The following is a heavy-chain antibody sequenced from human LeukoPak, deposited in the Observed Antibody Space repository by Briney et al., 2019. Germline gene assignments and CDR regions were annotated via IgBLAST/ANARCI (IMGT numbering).Heavy chain of an antibody. Sequence: PGMSLRLSCAVSGFTFSDFAMPWVRQAPGKGLEWVAIVVKDGSGKYYAESVRGRFTISRDNSKTTLYLQMNNLRAEDTAVYYCARDQSNYRGKSGWFDPWGQGTLVTVSS. J-gene: IGHJ5*02. CDR3: ARDQSNYRGKSGWFDP. D-gene: IGHD4-23*01. CDR2: VVKDGSGK. V-gene: IGHV3-30*01. CDR1: GFTFSDFA.